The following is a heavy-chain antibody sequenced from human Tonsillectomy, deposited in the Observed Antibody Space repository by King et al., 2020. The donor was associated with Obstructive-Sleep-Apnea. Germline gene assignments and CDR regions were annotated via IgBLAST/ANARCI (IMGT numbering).Heavy chain of an antibody. CDR3: ARLSSGSDFDY. V-gene: IGHV5-10-1*01. Sequence: QLVQAGAEVKKPGEYLRIYWKGSGYSFTSYWINWVRQMPGKGLEWMGRIDPSDSYTDYSPSFQGHVTISADKSVTTAYLHWGSLKASDTAIYYCARLSSGSDFDYWGQGTLVTVSS. J-gene: IGHJ4*02. CDR2: IDPSDSYT. D-gene: IGHD1-26*01. CDR1: GYSFTSYW.